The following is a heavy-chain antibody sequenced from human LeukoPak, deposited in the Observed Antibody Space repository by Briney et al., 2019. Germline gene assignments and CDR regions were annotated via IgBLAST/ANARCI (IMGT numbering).Heavy chain of an antibody. CDR1: GFSFSTSA. J-gene: IGHJ4*02. D-gene: IGHD6-19*01. Sequence: GGSLRLSCAASGFSFSTSAMTWVRQAPGMGLEYVSAMSGNGANTYYADSVKGRFTISRDISKNTLYLQMSSLRAEDTAIYYCAEDHGRSNGWYSFDHWGQGILVTVSP. CDR3: AEDHGRSNGWYSFDH. V-gene: IGHV3-23*01. CDR2: MSGNGANT.